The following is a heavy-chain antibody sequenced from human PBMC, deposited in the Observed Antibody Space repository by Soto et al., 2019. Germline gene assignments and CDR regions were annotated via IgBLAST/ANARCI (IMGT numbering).Heavy chain of an antibody. CDR1: GDSVPSNSAA. CDR2: TYYRSKWYN. D-gene: IGHD1-7*01. CDR3: EISGTTNYYYYGMDV. V-gene: IGHV6-1*01. J-gene: IGHJ6*04. Sequence: PSQTLSLTCAISGDSVPSNSAAWNWIRQSPSRGLEWLGRTYYRSKWYNDYAVSVKSRITINPDTSKNQFSLQLNSVTPEDTAVFYFEISGTTNYYYYGMDVWGKGTTVTVSS.